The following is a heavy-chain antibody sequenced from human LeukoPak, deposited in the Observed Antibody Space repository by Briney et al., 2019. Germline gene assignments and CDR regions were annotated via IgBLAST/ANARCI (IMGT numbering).Heavy chain of an antibody. D-gene: IGHD5-24*01. CDR3: ARLVGMVTTYDI. CDR1: GFTFRSHW. Sequence: GGSLRLSCAASGFTFRSHWMSWVRQAPGKGLQWVASIKQDGSEKLYLDSVRGRFTISRDNAENSLYLQMNSLRDEDTAVYYCARLVGMVTTYDIWGQGTMVTVSS. CDR2: IKQDGSEK. V-gene: IGHV3-7*04. J-gene: IGHJ3*02.